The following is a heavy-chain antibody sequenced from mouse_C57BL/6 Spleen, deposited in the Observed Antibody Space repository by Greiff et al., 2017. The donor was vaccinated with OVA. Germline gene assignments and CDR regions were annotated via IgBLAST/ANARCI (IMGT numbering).Heavy chain of an antibody. V-gene: IGHV1-82*01. CDR1: GYAFSSSW. D-gene: IGHD2-1*01. CDR3: ARSVYGNYYAMDY. Sequence: QLQQSGPELVKPGASVKISCKASGYAFSSSWMNWVKQRPGKGLEWIGRIYPGDGDTNYNGKFKGKATLTADKSASTAYMQLSSLTSEDSAVYFCARSVYGNYYAMDYWGQGTSVTVSS. J-gene: IGHJ4*01. CDR2: IYPGDGDT.